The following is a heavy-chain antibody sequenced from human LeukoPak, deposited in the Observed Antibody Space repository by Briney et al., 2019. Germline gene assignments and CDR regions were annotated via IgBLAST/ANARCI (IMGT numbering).Heavy chain of an antibody. J-gene: IGHJ3*02. CDR2: IIPILGIA. CDR1: GGTFSSYA. Sequence: ASVKVSCKASGGTFSSYAISWVRQAPGQGLEWMGRIIPILGIANYAQKFQGRVTITADKSTSTAYMELSSLRSEDTAVYYCAVYYYDSSGFLGAPLDAFDIWGQGTTVTVSS. V-gene: IGHV1-69*04. D-gene: IGHD3-22*01. CDR3: AVYYYDSSGFLGAPLDAFDI.